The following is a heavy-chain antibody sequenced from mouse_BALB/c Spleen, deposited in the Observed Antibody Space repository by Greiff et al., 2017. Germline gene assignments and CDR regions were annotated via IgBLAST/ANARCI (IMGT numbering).Heavy chain of an antibody. V-gene: IGHV5-17*02. CDR2: ISSGSSTI. CDR3: ARSGTDFDY. D-gene: IGHD3-1*01. J-gene: IGHJ2*01. Sequence: DVMLVASGGGLVQPGGSRKLSCAASGFTFSSFGMHWVRQAPEKGLEWVAYISSGSSTIYYADTVKGRFTISRDNPKNTLFLQMTSLRSEDTAMYYCARSGTDFDYWGQGTTLTVSS. CDR1: GFTFSSFG.